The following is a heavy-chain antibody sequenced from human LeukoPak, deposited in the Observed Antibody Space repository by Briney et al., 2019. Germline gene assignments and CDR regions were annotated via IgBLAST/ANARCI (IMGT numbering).Heavy chain of an antibody. Sequence: TSETLSLTCTVSGDSISTSNSYWGWIRQPPGKGLEWIGSIYYSGNTYYNASLKSRVTISVDTSKNQFSLKLSSVTAADTAVYYCARVRSHYQMLALVALGAFDMWGQGTMVTVS. J-gene: IGHJ3*02. CDR1: GDSISTSNSY. CDR2: IYYSGNT. V-gene: IGHV4-39*07. D-gene: IGHD2-2*01. CDR3: ARVRSHYQMLALVALGAFDM.